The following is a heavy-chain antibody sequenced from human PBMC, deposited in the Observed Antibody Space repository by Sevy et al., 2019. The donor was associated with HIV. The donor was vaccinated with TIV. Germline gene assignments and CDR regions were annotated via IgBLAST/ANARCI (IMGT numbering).Heavy chain of an antibody. Sequence: GGSLRLSCAASGFTFSDAAMHWVRQASGTGLEWLGRMRSKANTFATAYAAPAKGRFTISRDDSKNTAYLHMSSLRTEDTAIYYCTFSSDYYKYGWDVWGQRTTVTVSS. CDR1: GFTFSDAA. V-gene: IGHV3-73*01. D-gene: IGHD6-6*01. J-gene: IGHJ6*02. CDR2: MRSKANTFAT. CDR3: TFSSDYYKYGWDV.